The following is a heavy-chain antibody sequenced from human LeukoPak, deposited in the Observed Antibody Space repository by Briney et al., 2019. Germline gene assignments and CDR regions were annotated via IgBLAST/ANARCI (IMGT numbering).Heavy chain of an antibody. CDR1: GFTFSSYS. V-gene: IGHV3-7*01. CDR3: ARDTVGATDY. CDR2: IKPDGSEK. J-gene: IGHJ4*02. Sequence: GGSLRLSCAASGFTFSSYSMNWVRQAPGKGLEWVTNIKPDGSEKYYVDSVKGRFTISRDNAKNSLYLQMRSLRAEDTALYYCARDTVGATDYWGQGTLVTVSS. D-gene: IGHD1-26*01.